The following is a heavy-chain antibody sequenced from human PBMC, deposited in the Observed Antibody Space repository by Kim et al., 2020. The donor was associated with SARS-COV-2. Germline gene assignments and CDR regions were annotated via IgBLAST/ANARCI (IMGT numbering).Heavy chain of an antibody. V-gene: IGHV3-48*03. CDR2: IGTGGTTK. CDR3: ARMKDDGFDM. CDR1: GFSFDSYE. Sequence: GSLRLSCEASGFSFDSYEMNWVRLTPGKGLEWLSYIGTGGTTKKYADSVKGRFFISRDNAENSLHLLMNSLRAEDTALYFCARMKDDGFDMWGQGTKVIVSS. J-gene: IGHJ3*02.